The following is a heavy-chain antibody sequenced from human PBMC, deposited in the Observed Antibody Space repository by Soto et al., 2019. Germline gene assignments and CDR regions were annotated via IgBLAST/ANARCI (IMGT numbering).Heavy chain of an antibody. Sequence: SETLSLTCTVSGGSISSSYWSWIRQPPGKGLEWIGYIYHSGSTYYNPSLKSRVTISVDTSKNQFSLKLSSVTAADTAVYYCARDVHYDFWSGYLFDYWGQGTLVTVSS. V-gene: IGHV4-59*01. CDR3: ARDVHYDFWSGYLFDY. D-gene: IGHD3-3*01. CDR1: GGSISSSY. CDR2: IYHSGST. J-gene: IGHJ4*02.